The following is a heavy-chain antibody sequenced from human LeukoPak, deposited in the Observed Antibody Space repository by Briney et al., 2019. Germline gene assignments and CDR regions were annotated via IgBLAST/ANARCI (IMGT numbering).Heavy chain of an antibody. CDR1: GGSISNYY. CDR2: IYYSGST. Sequence: SETLSLTCTVSGGSISNYYWSWIRQPPGEGLEWIGYIYYSGSTNHNPSLRSRVTISIDTSKNQFSLSLTSVTAADTAVYYCARGGLGGITAYSNYLFDYWGQGTLVTVSS. V-gene: IGHV4-59*08. J-gene: IGHJ4*02. D-gene: IGHD4-11*01. CDR3: ARGGLGGITAYSNYLFDY.